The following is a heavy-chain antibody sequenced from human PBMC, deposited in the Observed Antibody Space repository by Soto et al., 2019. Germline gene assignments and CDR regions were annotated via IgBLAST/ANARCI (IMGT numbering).Heavy chain of an antibody. V-gene: IGHV3-23*01. CDR3: AKAYFVWSSEQPYYFDY. J-gene: IGHJ4*02. CDR1: GFTFSNYA. CDR2: ISGSGGRS. Sequence: EVQLLDSGGGLVQPGGSLRLSCAASGFTFSNYAMTWVRQGPGKWLEWVSGISGSGGRSYYADSVKGRFTISRDNSESTLYLQMNSLRAEDTAVYYCAKAYFVWSSEQPYYFDYWGQGTLVTVSS. D-gene: IGHD3-16*01.